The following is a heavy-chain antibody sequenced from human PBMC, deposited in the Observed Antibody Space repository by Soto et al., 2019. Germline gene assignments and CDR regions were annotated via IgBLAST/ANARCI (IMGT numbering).Heavy chain of an antibody. CDR3: ARDAGYSYGPFDY. J-gene: IGHJ4*02. CDR1: GFTFSDYY. V-gene: IGHV3-11*04. D-gene: IGHD5-18*01. Sequence: GGSLRIACAASGFTFSDYYMSWIRQAPGKGLEWVSYISSSSSTIYYADSVKGRFTISRDNAKNSLYLQMNSLRDEDTAVYYCARDAGYSYGPFDYWGQGTLVTVSS. CDR2: ISSSSSTI.